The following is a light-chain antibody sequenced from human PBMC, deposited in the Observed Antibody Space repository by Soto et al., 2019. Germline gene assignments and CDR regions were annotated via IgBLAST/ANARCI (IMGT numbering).Light chain of an antibody. V-gene: IGKV3D-15*01. J-gene: IGKJ4*01. Sequence: EIVMTQSTATLSVSPGERATLSCRASQSVSSNLAWYQQKPGQAPRLLIYAASTRATGIPDRFSGSGSGTDFTLTISRLEPEDFAVYYCQQYGITSARTFGGGTKVDIK. CDR3: QQYGITSART. CDR1: QSVSSN. CDR2: AAS.